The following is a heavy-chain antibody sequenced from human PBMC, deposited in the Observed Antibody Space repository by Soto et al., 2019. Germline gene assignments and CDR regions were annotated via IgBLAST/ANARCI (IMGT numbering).Heavy chain of an antibody. CDR3: AKGSRMWTPDY. D-gene: IGHD2-21*01. J-gene: IGHJ4*02. Sequence: GASVKVSCKTSGYTFTDYAILWMRQAPGQTLEWLGWIATGNGNTGFSQKFQDRVTITRDTSATTAYMELTSLRSEDTAVYYCAKGSRMWTPDYWGQGTLVTVYS. V-gene: IGHV1-3*04. CDR1: GYTFTDYA. CDR2: IATGNGNT.